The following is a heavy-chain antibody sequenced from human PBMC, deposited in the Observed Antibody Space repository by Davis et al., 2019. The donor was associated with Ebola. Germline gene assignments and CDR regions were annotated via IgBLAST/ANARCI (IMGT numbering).Heavy chain of an antibody. CDR2: IYYSGST. J-gene: IGHJ6*02. CDR3: ARDRGLLWFREPVYGMDV. CDR1: GGSVSSGSYY. Sequence: PSETLSLTCTVSGGSVSSGSYYWSWIRQPPGKGLEWIGYIYYSGSTNYNPSLKSRVTISVDTSKNQFSLKLSSVTAADTAVYYCARDRGLLWFREPVYGMDVWGQGTTVTVSS. V-gene: IGHV4-61*01. D-gene: IGHD3-10*01.